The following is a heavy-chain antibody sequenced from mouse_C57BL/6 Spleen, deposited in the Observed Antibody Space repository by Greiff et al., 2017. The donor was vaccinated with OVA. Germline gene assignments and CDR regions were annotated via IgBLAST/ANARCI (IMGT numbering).Heavy chain of an antibody. V-gene: IGHV2-2*01. CDR3: ASLYYDYENWYFDV. J-gene: IGHJ1*03. Sequence: QVQLQQSGPGLVQPSQSLSITCTVSGFSLTSYGVHWVRQSPGKGLEWLGVIWSGGSTDYNAAFISRLSISKDNSKSQVFFKMNSLQADDTAIYYCASLYYDYENWYFDVWGTGTTVTVSS. CDR2: IWSGGST. CDR1: GFSLTSYG. D-gene: IGHD2-4*01.